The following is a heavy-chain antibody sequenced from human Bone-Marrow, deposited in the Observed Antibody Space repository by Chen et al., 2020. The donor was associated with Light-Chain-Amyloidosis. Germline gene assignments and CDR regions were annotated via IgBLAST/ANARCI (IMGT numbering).Heavy chain of an antibody. CDR1: GGTFSNYY. Sequence: QVQLQQWGAGLLKPSETLSRTCAVYGGTFSNYYWTWIRQPPGKGLEWIGEINHIGSTTYNPSLKNRVTMSVDPFNKQFSLKLTSVTAADTAVYYCARGGWWRTNSRYEKSLGYWGQGSLVTVST. CDR3: ARGGWWRTNSRYEKSLGY. J-gene: IGHJ4*02. D-gene: IGHD6-13*01. CDR2: INHIGST. V-gene: IGHV4-34*01.